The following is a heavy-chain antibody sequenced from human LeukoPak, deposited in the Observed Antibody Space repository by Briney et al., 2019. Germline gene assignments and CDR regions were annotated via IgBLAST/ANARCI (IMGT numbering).Heavy chain of an antibody. V-gene: IGHV3-15*01. D-gene: IGHD3-22*01. CDR1: GFTFRNAW. CDR3: TTDFIGGYYYDSSGYKSDY. J-gene: IGHJ4*02. CDR2: IKSKPDGGTT. Sequence: PGGSLSLPCGASGFTFRNAWLNWFRRAPGKGPEWVGRIKSKPDGGTTDYAAPVKGRFTISRDDSKNTLYLQMNSLKTEDTAVYYCTTDFIGGYYYDSSGYKSDYWGQGTLVTVSS.